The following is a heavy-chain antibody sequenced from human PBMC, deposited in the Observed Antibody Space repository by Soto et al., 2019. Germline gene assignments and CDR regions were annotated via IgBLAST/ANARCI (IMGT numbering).Heavy chain of an antibody. CDR2: IYNSGST. Sequence: SETLSLTCTVSGSSLSSGSYYCGLIRQPPWKGLEWIGYIYNSGSTNYNPSLKSRVTISVDTSKNHFSLRMSSVTAADTAVYYCARESDSGSYYFDYWGRGTLVTVSS. J-gene: IGHJ4*02. CDR1: GSSLSSGSYY. D-gene: IGHD3-10*01. CDR3: ARESDSGSYYFDY. V-gene: IGHV4-61*03.